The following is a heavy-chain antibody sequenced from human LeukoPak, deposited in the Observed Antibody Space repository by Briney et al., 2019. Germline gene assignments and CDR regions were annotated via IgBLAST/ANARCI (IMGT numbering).Heavy chain of an antibody. D-gene: IGHD5-18*01. CDR2: INPSGGST. Sequence: ASVKVSCKASGYTFTSYYMHWVRQAPGQGLEWMGIINPSGGSTSYAQKFQGRVTMTRDTSTSTVYMELSSLRSGDTAVYYCARDAGYSYGENNDAFDIWGQGTMVTVSS. V-gene: IGHV1-46*01. CDR1: GYTFTSYY. J-gene: IGHJ3*02. CDR3: ARDAGYSYGENNDAFDI.